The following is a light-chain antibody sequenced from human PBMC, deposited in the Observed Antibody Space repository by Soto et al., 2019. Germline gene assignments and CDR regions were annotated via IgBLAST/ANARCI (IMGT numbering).Light chain of an antibody. CDR2: DAS. CDR1: QSIVRW. Sequence: DIQMTQSPSTLSASVEDRVTITCRASQSIVRWLAWYQQKPGKAPNLLIYDASTLKSGVPSRFSGSGSGTEFTLTISSLQPDDFATHYCQQYDTYPWTFGQGTKVEIK. CDR3: QQYDTYPWT. J-gene: IGKJ1*01. V-gene: IGKV1-5*01.